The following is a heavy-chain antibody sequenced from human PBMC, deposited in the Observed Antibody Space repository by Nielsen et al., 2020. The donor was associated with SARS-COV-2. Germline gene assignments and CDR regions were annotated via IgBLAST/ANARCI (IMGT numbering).Heavy chain of an antibody. Sequence: AAVKVSCKASGYIFTGHYIHWMRQAPGQGPEWLGRVNPNSGSTNYVQKFQGRVTFTRDASINTTYMELTRLTADDTAVYYCARVRSSSGLWFDPWGQGTLVVVSS. V-gene: IGHV1-2*06. CDR1: GYIFTGHY. J-gene: IGHJ5*02. CDR3: ARVRSSSGLWFDP. D-gene: IGHD3-10*01. CDR2: VNPNSGST.